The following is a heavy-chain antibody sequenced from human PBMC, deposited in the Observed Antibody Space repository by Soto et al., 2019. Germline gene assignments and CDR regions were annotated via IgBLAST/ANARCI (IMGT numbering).Heavy chain of an antibody. CDR3: ASARTGPLGDAFDI. Sequence: QVQLVESGGGVVQPGRSLRLSCAASGFTFSSYAMHWVRQAPGKGLEWVAVISYDGSNKYYADSVKGRFTISRDNSKNTLYLQMNSLRAEDTAVYYWASARTGPLGDAFDIWGQGTMVTVSS. CDR2: ISYDGSNK. J-gene: IGHJ3*02. CDR1: GFTFSSYA. D-gene: IGHD3-10*01. V-gene: IGHV3-30-3*01.